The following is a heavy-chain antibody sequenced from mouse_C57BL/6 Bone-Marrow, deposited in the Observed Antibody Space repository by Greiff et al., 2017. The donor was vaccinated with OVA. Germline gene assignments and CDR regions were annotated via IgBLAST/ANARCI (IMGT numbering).Heavy chain of an antibody. CDR2: IDPENGDT. J-gene: IGHJ2*01. D-gene: IGHD1-1*01. Sequence: VQLQQSGAELVRPGASVKLSCTASGFNIKDDYMHWVKQRPEQGLEWIGWIDPENGDTEYASKFQGKATITADTSYTTAYLQLSSLTSEDTAVYYCTTTTVVVRDYWGQGTTLTVSS. CDR3: TTTTVVVRDY. CDR1: GFNIKDDY. V-gene: IGHV14-4*01.